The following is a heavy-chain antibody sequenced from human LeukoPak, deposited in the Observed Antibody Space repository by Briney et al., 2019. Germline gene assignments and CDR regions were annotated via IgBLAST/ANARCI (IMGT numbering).Heavy chain of an antibody. V-gene: IGHV3-7*04. CDR3: ARERGVMRLLFDP. D-gene: IGHD3-10*01. Sequence: PGGSLRLSCAAPGFTFSSYWMSWVRQAPGKGLEWVANIKQDGSEKYYVDSVKGRFTISRDNAKNSLYLQMNILRAEDTAVYYCARERGVMRLLFDPWGQGTLVTVYS. J-gene: IGHJ5*02. CDR1: GFTFSSYW. CDR2: IKQDGSEK.